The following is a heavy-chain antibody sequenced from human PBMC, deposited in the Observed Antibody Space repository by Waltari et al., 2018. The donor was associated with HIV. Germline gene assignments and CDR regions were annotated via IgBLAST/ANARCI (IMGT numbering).Heavy chain of an antibody. Sequence: KSSETLSLTCAVSGYSISRGYYWGWIRQPPGKGLEWIGTIHHSGSYYYNPSLKSRVTISVDTSKNHFSLKLSSVTAADTAVYYCARNTYYERSGYDFWGQGYLVTVSS. V-gene: IGHV4-38-2*01. CDR3: ARNTYYERSGYDF. J-gene: IGHJ4*02. D-gene: IGHD3-22*01. CDR1: GYSISRGYY. CDR2: IHHSGSY.